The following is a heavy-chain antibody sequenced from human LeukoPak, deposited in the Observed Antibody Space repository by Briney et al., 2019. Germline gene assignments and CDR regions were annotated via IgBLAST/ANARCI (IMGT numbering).Heavy chain of an antibody. V-gene: IGHV1-69*13. CDR1: GYTFTSYA. CDR3: ARGPLPAAAAWGYYYYYYMDV. CDR2: IIPIFGTA. Sequence: SVKVSCKASGYTFTSYAISWVRQAPGQGLEWMGGIIPIFGTANYAQKFQGRVTITADESTSTAYMELSSLRSEDTAVYYCARGPLPAAAAWGYYYYYYMDVWGKGTTVTISS. J-gene: IGHJ6*03. D-gene: IGHD6-13*01.